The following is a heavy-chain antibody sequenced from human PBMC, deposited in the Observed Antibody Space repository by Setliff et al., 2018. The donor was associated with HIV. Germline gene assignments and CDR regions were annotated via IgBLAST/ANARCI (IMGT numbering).Heavy chain of an antibody. J-gene: IGHJ2*01. CDR1: GFTFRIYS. Sequence: AGGSLRLSCAASGFTFRIYSMNWVRQAPGKGLEWVAVMSTGGGIKICADSVKGRFTISRDNSRNTLFLQMNNLRPEDTATYYCVKVFGTSPLVGYFDLWGRGTRVTVSS. V-gene: IGHV3-30*18. CDR2: MSTGGGIK. D-gene: IGHD3-10*01. CDR3: VKVFGTSPLVGYFDL.